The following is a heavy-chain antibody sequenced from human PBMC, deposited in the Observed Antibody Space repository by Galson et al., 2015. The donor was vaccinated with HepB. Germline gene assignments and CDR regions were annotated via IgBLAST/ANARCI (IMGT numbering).Heavy chain of an antibody. CDR2: IDPNSGGT. D-gene: IGHD5-12*01. V-gene: IGHV1-2*02. CDR3: ARHSGYDFLFEY. Sequence: SVKVSCKASGYTFIGYYIHWVRQAPGQGLEWMGWIDPNSGGTNYAQEFQGRVTMTRDTSISTAHMELRRLRSDDTAVYYCARHSGYDFLFEYWGQGTLSPSPQ. J-gene: IGHJ4*02. CDR1: GYTFIGYY.